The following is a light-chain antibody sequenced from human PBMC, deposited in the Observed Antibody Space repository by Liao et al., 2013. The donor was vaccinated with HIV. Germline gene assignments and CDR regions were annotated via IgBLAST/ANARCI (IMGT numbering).Light chain of an antibody. J-gene: IGLJ3*02. CDR2: YDS. Sequence: SYELTQPPSVSVAPGKTASISCGGNNIGSKGVNWYQRKPGQAPVLVIYYDSARPSGIPERFSGSNSGNMATLTISRVEAGDEADYYCQVWDSTTDSRVFGGGTKLTVL. CDR1: NIGSKG. V-gene: IGLV3-21*04. CDR3: QVWDSTTDSRV.